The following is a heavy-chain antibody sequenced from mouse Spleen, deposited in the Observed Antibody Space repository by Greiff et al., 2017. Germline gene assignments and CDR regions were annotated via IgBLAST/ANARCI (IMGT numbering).Heavy chain of an antibody. D-gene: IGHD2-3*01. V-gene: IGHV1-54*01. CDR3: ARPYDGYYPFAY. Sequence: VQVVESGAELVRPGTSVKVSCKASGYAFTNYLIEWVKQRPGQGLEWIGVINPGSGGTNYNEKFKGKATLTADKSSSTAYMQLSSLTSEDSAVYFCARPYDGYYPFAYWGQGTLVTVSA. CDR1: GYAFTNYL. J-gene: IGHJ3*01. CDR2: INPGSGGT.